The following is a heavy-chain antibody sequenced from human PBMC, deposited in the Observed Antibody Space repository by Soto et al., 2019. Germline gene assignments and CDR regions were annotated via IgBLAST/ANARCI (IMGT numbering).Heavy chain of an antibody. CDR3: ASGPDDYINYFDY. CDR1: GFNFGSYW. V-gene: IGHV3-7*03. D-gene: IGHD4-4*01. J-gene: IGHJ4*02. Sequence: GGSLRLSCAASGFNFGSYWMSWVRQAPGKGLEWVAKIKQDGSEKDYVDSVKGRFTISRDNAKNSLYLEMNSLRAEDTAVYYCASGPDDYINYFDYWGQGTLVTVSS. CDR2: IKQDGSEK.